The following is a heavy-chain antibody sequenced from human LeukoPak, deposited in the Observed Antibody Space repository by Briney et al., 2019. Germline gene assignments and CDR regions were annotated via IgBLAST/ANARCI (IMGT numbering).Heavy chain of an antibody. V-gene: IGHV4-34*01. CDR3: ARDRYCSSTSCDTFDY. D-gene: IGHD2-2*01. J-gene: IGHJ4*02. Sequence: GSLRLSCAASGFTFSSYAMSWIRQPPGKGLEWIGEINHSGSTNYNPSLKSRVTISVDTSKNQFSLKLSSVTAADTAVYYCARDRYCSSTSCDTFDYWGQGTLVTVSS. CDR2: INHSGST. CDR1: GFTFSSYA.